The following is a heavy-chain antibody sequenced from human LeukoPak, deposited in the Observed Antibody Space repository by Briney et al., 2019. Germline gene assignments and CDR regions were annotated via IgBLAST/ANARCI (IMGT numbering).Heavy chain of an antibody. CDR2: IYYSGNT. CDR3: ARLKKAEGSLLDF. J-gene: IGHJ4*02. V-gene: IGHV4-31*03. Sequence: SETLSLTCTVSGDTISTGGYYWNWIRQLPGKGLEWIGCIYYSGNTYYNPSLQSRVTISVDTSRNMFSLRLTSVTAADTALYYCARLKKAEGSLLDFWGQGSLVTVSS. CDR1: GDTISTGGYY.